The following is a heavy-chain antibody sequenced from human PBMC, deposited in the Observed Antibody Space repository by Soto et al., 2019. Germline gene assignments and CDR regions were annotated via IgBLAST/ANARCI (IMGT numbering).Heavy chain of an antibody. CDR3: ARDAPPLAYYYDPNWFDP. Sequence: GGSLRLSCAASGFILTSYSMNWVRQAPGKGLEWVSSISSSGRYISYADSQKGRFTISRDNTKNSLYLQMNSLRDEDTAVYYCARDAPPLAYYYDPNWFDPWGQGTLVTVSS. V-gene: IGHV3-21*01. CDR2: ISSSGRYI. CDR1: GFILTSYS. D-gene: IGHD3-22*01. J-gene: IGHJ5*02.